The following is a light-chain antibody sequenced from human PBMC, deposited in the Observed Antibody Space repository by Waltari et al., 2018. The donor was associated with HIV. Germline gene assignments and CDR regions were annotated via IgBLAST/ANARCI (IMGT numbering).Light chain of an antibody. CDR2: DVS. Sequence: QSALTQPASVSGSPGQSLTISCTGTSSDVGGYNYVSWYQQHPGKAPKLMIYDVSNRPSGVSNHFSGSKSGNTASLTISGLQTEDEADYYCSSYTSSSTLRVFGTGTKVTVL. V-gene: IGLV2-14*03. CDR1: SSDVGGYNY. J-gene: IGLJ1*01. CDR3: SSYTSSSTLRV.